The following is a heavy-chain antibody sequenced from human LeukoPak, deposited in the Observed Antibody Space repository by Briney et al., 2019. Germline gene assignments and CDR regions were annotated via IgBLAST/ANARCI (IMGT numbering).Heavy chain of an antibody. J-gene: IGHJ4*02. Sequence: SVKVSCKASGGTFSSYAISWVRQAPGQGLEWMGRIIPIFGTANYAQKFQGRVTITTDESTSTAYMELSSLRSEDTAVYYCASTVEQWLHFDYWGQETLVTVSS. CDR1: GGTFSSYA. V-gene: IGHV1-69*05. CDR3: ASTVEQWLHFDY. D-gene: IGHD6-19*01. CDR2: IIPIFGTA.